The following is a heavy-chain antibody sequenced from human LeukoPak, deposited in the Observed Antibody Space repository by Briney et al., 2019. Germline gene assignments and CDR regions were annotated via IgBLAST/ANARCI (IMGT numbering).Heavy chain of an antibody. D-gene: IGHD2-21*01. V-gene: IGHV3-23*01. Sequence: PGGSLRLSCAASGFTFSSYAMSWVRQAPGKGLELVSAISGSGGRTYYADSVRGRFTISRDNSKNTVYVQMNSLRAEDTAIYFCVVVSYCAVDCYDYWGQGTLVTVSS. CDR1: GFTFSSYA. CDR3: VVVSYCAVDCYDY. CDR2: ISGSGGRT. J-gene: IGHJ4*02.